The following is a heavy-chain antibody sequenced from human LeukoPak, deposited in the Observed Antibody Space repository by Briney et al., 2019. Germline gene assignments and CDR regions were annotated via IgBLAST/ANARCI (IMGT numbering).Heavy chain of an antibody. CDR3: ATKQWLAPPPDS. D-gene: IGHD6-19*01. J-gene: IGHJ4*02. CDR1: GFTFSKYW. CDR2: INTDGTVT. V-gene: IGHV3-74*01. Sequence: PGGSLRLSCAASGFTFSKYWMLWVRQAPGKGLESVSRINTDGTVTTYADSVKGRFTVSRDNADNTMFLQMYSVRDEDTAVYYCATKQWLAPPPDSWGQGTPVTVSS.